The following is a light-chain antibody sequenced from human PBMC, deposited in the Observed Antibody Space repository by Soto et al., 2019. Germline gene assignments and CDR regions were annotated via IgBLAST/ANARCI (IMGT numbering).Light chain of an antibody. CDR2: GAS. J-gene: IGKJ5*01. CDR1: QSVRSTY. Sequence: EIVLTQSPGTLSLSPGERATLSYRASQSVRSTYLAWYQQKPGQAPRLLIHGASSRATGIPDRFSGSGSGTDFTLTISRLEPEDFAVYYCQQYGSSLSITFGQGTRLEIK. V-gene: IGKV3-20*01. CDR3: QQYGSSLSIT.